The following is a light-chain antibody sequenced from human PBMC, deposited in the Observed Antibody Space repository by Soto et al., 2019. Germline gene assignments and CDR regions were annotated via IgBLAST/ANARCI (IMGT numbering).Light chain of an antibody. CDR1: RNISNY. CDR3: QQSYGPPIT. J-gene: IGKJ5*01. V-gene: IGKV1-39*01. Sequence: DIQMTQSPSSLSAFVGDRVTITCRASRNISNYLNWYQQRPGKAPKLLIYLASSLQSGVPSRFGGSGSGTDFTLTISSLQPEDSATYYCQQSYGPPITFGQGTRLEIK. CDR2: LAS.